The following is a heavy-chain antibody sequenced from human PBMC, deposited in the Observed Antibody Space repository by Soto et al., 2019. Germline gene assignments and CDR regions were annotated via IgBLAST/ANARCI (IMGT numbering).Heavy chain of an antibody. Sequence: EVQLVESGGGLVQPGGSLRLSCAASGFTYSHYWMHWVRQVPGKGLLWVSRINGDGTHTSYADFVKGRFTISRDNAKNTLFLQMNSLSADDTAVYYCARDFTTAETPGDDFDPWGQGTLVTVSS. CDR3: ARDFTTAETPGDDFDP. V-gene: IGHV3-74*01. J-gene: IGHJ5*02. D-gene: IGHD4-17*01. CDR1: GFTYSHYW. CDR2: INGDGTHT.